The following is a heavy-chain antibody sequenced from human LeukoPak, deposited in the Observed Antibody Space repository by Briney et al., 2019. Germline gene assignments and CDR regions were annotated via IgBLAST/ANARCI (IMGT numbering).Heavy chain of an antibody. D-gene: IGHD2-15*01. CDR1: GFTFDDYG. Sequence: GGPLGLSCAASGFTFDDYGMSWVRQAPGKGLEWVSGINWNGGSTGYADSVKGRFTISRDNAKNSLYLQMNSLRAEDTALYYCARLGRYWGMDVWGQGTTVTVSS. V-gene: IGHV3-20*04. CDR2: INWNGGST. CDR3: ARLGRYWGMDV. J-gene: IGHJ6*02.